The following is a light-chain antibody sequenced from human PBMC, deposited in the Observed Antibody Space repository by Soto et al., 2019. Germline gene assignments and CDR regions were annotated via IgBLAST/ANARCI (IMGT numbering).Light chain of an antibody. Sequence: QSVLTQPSSVSGSPGQAITISCTGTSSDVGGYNYVSWYQHHPGKAPKLLIYDVSNRPSGMSNRFSGSKSDNTASLTISGLQPEDEADYYCSSYTTSNTRQIVFGTGTKLTVL. CDR1: SSDVGGYNY. J-gene: IGLJ1*01. V-gene: IGLV2-14*03. CDR3: SSYTTSNTRQIV. CDR2: DVS.